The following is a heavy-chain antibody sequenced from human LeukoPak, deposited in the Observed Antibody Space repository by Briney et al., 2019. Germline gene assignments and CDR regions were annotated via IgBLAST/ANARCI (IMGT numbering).Heavy chain of an antibody. Sequence: PGGSLRLSCAASGFTFSSFGMTWVRQAPGKGLEWVSAISGSGGSTYYADSVKGRFTISRDNSKNTLYLQMNSLRAEDTAVYYCAKDSGLGYSSGWYVNYFDYWGQGTLVTVSS. CDR1: GFTFSSFG. J-gene: IGHJ4*02. D-gene: IGHD6-19*01. V-gene: IGHV3-23*01. CDR2: ISGSGGST. CDR3: AKDSGLGYSSGWYVNYFDY.